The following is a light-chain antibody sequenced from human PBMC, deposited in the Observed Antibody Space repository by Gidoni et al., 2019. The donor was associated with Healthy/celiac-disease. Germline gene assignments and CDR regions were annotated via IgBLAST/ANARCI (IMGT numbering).Light chain of an antibody. CDR1: QSLSSY. CDR2: YAS. J-gene: IGKJ1*01. CDR3: QQRSNCPPWT. V-gene: IGKV3-11*01. Sequence: EFVLTQSQATLSVSPWVGATLSCRSSQSLSSYFSWYQQQPGQAPSLLIYYASYRATGSPARFSGSRSGTDFTLTISSREPEDFAVYYCQQRSNCPPWTFGQGTKVEIK.